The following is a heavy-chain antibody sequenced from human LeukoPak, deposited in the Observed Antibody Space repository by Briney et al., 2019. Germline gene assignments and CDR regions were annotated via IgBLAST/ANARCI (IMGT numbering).Heavy chain of an antibody. CDR2: INPKSGGT. Sequence: GASVKVSCKASGYTFTGYYMHWVRQAPGQGLEWMGWINPKSGGTNYVEKFEGRVSMTRDTSINTAYMELSRLRSDDTAVYYCARVVGYYSDSSGYGYLDYWGQGTLVTVSS. D-gene: IGHD3-22*01. CDR3: ARVVGYYSDSSGYGYLDY. J-gene: IGHJ4*02. V-gene: IGHV1-2*02. CDR1: GYTFTGYY.